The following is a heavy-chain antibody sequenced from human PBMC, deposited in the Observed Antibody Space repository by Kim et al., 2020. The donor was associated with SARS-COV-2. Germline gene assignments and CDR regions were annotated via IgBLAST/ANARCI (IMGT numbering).Heavy chain of an antibody. Sequence: AGSGKGRFTSSRAKDTNSLYLQMNSLRAEDTAVYYCAREGVAVAGTLMDVWGQGTTVTVSS. J-gene: IGHJ6*02. V-gene: IGHV3-21*01. D-gene: IGHD6-19*01. CDR3: AREGVAVAGTLMDV.